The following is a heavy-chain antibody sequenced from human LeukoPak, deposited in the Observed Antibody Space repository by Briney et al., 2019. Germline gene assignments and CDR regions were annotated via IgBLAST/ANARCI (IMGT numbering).Heavy chain of an antibody. J-gene: IGHJ4*02. V-gene: IGHV3-23*01. Sequence: LPGGSLRLSCAASGFTFSSFPTSWVRQSPGKGLQWVSGITGRGGNTYYADSVEGRSTIYRDNSKNTLTLQMDSLRAVDTAVYYCARDRAAFDSWGQGTLVTVSS. CDR3: ARDRAAFDS. CDR1: GFTFSSFP. D-gene: IGHD6-25*01. CDR2: ITGRGGNT.